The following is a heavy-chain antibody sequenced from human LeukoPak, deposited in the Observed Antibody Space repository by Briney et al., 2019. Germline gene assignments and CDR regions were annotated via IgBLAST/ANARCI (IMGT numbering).Heavy chain of an antibody. Sequence: SQTLSLTCAVSGGSISSGGYSWSWIRQPPGKGLEWIGYIYHSGSTYYNPSLKSRVTISVDRSKNQFSLKLSSVTAADTAVYYCARALTPLLWFGELPNWFDPWGQGTLVTVSS. D-gene: IGHD3-10*01. V-gene: IGHV4-30-2*01. CDR1: GGSISSGGYS. J-gene: IGHJ5*02. CDR2: IYHSGST. CDR3: ARALTPLLWFGELPNWFDP.